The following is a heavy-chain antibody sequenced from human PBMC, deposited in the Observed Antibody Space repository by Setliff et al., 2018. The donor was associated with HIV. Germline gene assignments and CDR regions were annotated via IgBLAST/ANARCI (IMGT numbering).Heavy chain of an antibody. CDR1: GDSISSGSYY. CDR2: IYISGST. Sequence: SSETLSLTCTVSGDSISSGSYYWSWFRQPAGKELEWIGLIYISGSTIYNPSLKSRVTITINTSKRQFSLNLSSVTAADSAMYYCARESGMVGAQGFDYWSQGTLVTVSS. D-gene: IGHD1-26*01. CDR3: ARESGMVGAQGFDY. J-gene: IGHJ4*02. V-gene: IGHV4-61*02.